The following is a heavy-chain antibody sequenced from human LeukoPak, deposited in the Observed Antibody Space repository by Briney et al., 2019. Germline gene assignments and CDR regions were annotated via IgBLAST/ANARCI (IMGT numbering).Heavy chain of an antibody. CDR1: GYTFTSYD. J-gene: IGHJ4*02. D-gene: IGHD2-21*02. V-gene: IGHV1-8*03. CDR2: MNPNSGNT. Sequence: ASVKVSCKASGYTFTSYDINWVRQATGQGLEWMGWMNPNSGNTGYAQKFQGRVTITRNTSISTAYMELSSLRSEDTAVYYCARGGAYCGGDCYMDIWGQGTLVTVSS. CDR3: ARGGAYCGGDCYMDI.